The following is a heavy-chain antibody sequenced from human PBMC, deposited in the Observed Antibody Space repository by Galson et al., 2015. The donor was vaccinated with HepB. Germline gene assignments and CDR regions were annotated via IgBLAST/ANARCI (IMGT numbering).Heavy chain of an antibody. CDR1: GYTFTSYG. D-gene: IGHD6-25*01. CDR2: ISGYNGNT. J-gene: IGHJ5*02. Sequence: SVKVSCKASGYTFTSYGINWVRQAPGHGLEWMGWISGYNGNTNYAQKFQGRVTMTTDTSTSTAYMELRSLRSDDTAVYYCARDPERLDSNGYYGVVGGWFDPWGQGTLVAVSS. V-gene: IGHV1-18*01. CDR3: ARDPERLDSNGYYGVVGGWFDP.